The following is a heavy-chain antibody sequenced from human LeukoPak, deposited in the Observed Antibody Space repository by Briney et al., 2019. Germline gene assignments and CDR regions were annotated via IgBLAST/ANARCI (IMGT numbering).Heavy chain of an antibody. D-gene: IGHD1-26*01. V-gene: IGHV4-59*08. Sequence: SETLSLTCTVSGGSLSPYYWTWIRQPPGKGLEWIGYIYHTGTTRYNPSLNSRVTISVETSKNQFSLRLNSVTAADTAVYYCARLDSGDHGNIPHWGQGTLVTVSS. CDR3: ARLDSGDHGNIPH. J-gene: IGHJ1*01. CDR2: IYHTGTT. CDR1: GGSLSPYY.